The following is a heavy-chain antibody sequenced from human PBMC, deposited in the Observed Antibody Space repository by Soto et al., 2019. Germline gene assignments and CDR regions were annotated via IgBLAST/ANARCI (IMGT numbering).Heavy chain of an antibody. D-gene: IGHD1-26*01. CDR2: ISGSGGST. V-gene: IGHV3-23*01. CDR3: VKGIVGATSGNWFDP. J-gene: IGHJ5*02. CDR1: GFTFSSYA. Sequence: GGSLRLSCAASGFTFSSYAMSWVRQAPGKGLEWVSAISGSGGSTYYADSVKGRFTISRDNSKNTLYLQMSSLRAEDTAVYYCVKGIVGATSGNWFDPWGQGTLVTVSS.